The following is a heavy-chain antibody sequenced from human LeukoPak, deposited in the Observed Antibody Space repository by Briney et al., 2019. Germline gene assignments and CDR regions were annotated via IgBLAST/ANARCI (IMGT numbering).Heavy chain of an antibody. CDR1: GGSFSGYY. CDR3: ARGRSYYGSGSYIHKNWFDP. V-gene: IGHV4-34*01. Sequence: SETLSLTCAVYGGSFSGYYWSWIRQPPGKGLEWIGEINHSGSTNYNPSLKSRVTISVDTSKNQFSLKLSSVTAADTAVYYCARGRSYYGSGSYIHKNWFDPWGQGTLVTVSS. J-gene: IGHJ5*02. CDR2: INHSGST. D-gene: IGHD3-10*01.